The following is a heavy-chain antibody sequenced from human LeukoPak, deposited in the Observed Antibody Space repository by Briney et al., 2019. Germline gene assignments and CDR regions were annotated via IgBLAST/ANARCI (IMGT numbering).Heavy chain of an antibody. CDR2: ISYDGSNK. CDR1: GFTFSSYA. D-gene: IGHD2-21*01. V-gene: IGHV3-30-3*01. J-gene: IGHJ4*02. CDR3: ARDRRDFDY. Sequence: PGGSLRLSCAASGFTFSSYAMHWVRQAPGKGLEWVAVISYDGSNKYYADSVKGRFTISRDNSKNTLYLQMNSLRADDTAVYYCARDRRDFDYWGQGTLVTVSS.